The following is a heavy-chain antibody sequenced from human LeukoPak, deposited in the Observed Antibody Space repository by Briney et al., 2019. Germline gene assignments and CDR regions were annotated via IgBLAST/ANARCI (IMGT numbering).Heavy chain of an antibody. CDR1: GFTFSNYE. CDR2: IGRSDSTI. D-gene: IGHD3-16*02. V-gene: IGHV3-48*03. Sequence: GGSLRLSCAASGFTFSNYEMNWVRQAPGKGLEWVSYIGRSDSTIYYADSVKGRFTISRDNAKNSLYLQMNSLRSEDTAVYYCARVRDPGVRVSWFDPWGQGTLVTVSS. CDR3: ARVRDPGVRVSWFDP. J-gene: IGHJ5*02.